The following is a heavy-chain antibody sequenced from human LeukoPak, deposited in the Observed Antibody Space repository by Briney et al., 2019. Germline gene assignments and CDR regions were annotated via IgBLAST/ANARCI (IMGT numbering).Heavy chain of an antibody. CDR2: IYYSGST. CDR1: GGSISSYY. J-gene: IGHJ4*02. CDR3: ARQLDSYVDY. D-gene: IGHD5-18*01. V-gene: IGHV4-59*08. Sequence: SETLSLTCTVSGGSISSYYWSWIRQPPGKGLEWIGYIYYSGSTNYNPSLKSRVTISVDTSKNQFSLKLSSVTAADTAVYYCARQLDSYVDYWGQGTLVTVSS.